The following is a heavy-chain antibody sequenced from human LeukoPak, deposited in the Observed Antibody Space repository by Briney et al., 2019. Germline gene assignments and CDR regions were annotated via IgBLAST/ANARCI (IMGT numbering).Heavy chain of an antibody. J-gene: IGHJ6*03. CDR3: ARSLGRGYYYYMDV. CDR2: IYYSGST. V-gene: IGHV4-30-4*08. Sequence: SQTLSLTCTVSGGSISSGDYYWSWIRQSPGKGLEWTGYIYYSGSTYYNPSLKSRIIISADTSRNQFSLNLSSVTAADTAVYYCARSLGRGYYYYMDVWGKGTTVTVSS. CDR1: GGSISSGDYY. D-gene: IGHD7-27*01.